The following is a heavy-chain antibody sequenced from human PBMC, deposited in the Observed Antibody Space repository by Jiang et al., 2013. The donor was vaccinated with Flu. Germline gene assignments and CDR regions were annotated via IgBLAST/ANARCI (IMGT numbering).Heavy chain of an antibody. J-gene: IGHJ5*02. Sequence: QLLESGGGMVQPGGSLRLSCAGSGFTFSSYAMSWVRQAPGKGLEWVSGISGSGGSTYYADSVKGRFSISRDNSNNTLYLQMNSLRAEDTAVYYCAKRYQLLYDGPMFDPWGQGTLVTVSS. CDR1: GFTFSSYA. CDR3: AKRYQLLYDGPMFDP. CDR2: ISGSGGST. D-gene: IGHD2-2*02. V-gene: IGHV3-23*01.